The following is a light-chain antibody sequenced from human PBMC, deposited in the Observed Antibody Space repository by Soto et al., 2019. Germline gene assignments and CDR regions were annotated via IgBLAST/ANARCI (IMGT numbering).Light chain of an antibody. CDR1: QSISSW. CDR3: QQYNTFWT. Sequence: DIQMTQSPSTQSASVGGRVAITCRASQSISSWLAWYQQKPGKAPKLLIFDASILESGVPSRFSGSGSGTEFTLTISSLQPDDFATYYCQQYNTFWTFGQGTKVDIK. J-gene: IGKJ1*01. V-gene: IGKV1-5*01. CDR2: DAS.